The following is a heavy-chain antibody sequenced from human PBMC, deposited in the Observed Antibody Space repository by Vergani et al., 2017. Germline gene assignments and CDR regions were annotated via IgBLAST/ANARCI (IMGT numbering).Heavy chain of an antibody. D-gene: IGHD6-19*01. J-gene: IGHJ5*02. CDR2: IYYSGST. CDR3: ARHSTVEWLVKLGWIDP. V-gene: IGHV4-39*01. Sequence: QLQLQESGPGLVKPSATLSLTCSVSGASIRSSNYYWGWIRQPPGKGLEWIASIYYSGSTYYNPSLKSRVTISVDTSKNQFSLKLRSVTAADTAVYFCARHSTVEWLVKLGWIDPWGQGSLVTVSS. CDR1: GASIRSSNYY.